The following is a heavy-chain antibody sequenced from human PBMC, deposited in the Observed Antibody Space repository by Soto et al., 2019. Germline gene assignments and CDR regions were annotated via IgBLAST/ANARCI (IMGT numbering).Heavy chain of an antibody. V-gene: IGHV1-69*01. Sequence: QVQLVQSGAEVKKPGSSVKVSCTASGGTFSDYAFSWVRQAPGQGLEWMGGIIPMFSSSSFAQKFQGRLTITADDSTSTAYMSLSSLASADTAMYYCAKDIGFQQHLFVFDLWGQGTLGTVSS. D-gene: IGHD3-10*02. J-gene: IGHJ4*02. CDR3: AKDIGFQQHLFVFDL. CDR1: GGTFSDYA. CDR2: IIPMFSSS.